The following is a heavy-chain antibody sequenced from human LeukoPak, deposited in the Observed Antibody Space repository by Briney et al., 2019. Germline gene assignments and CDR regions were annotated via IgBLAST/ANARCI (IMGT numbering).Heavy chain of an antibody. J-gene: IGHJ4*02. CDR2: IYISGST. V-gene: IGHV4-4*07. CDR3: ARDRGTWNDDGFDY. Sequence: PETLSLTCTVSGGSISSYYRSWIRQPAGKGLQWSRRIYISGSTNYNPSFKSRVTVSVYTSKNQFSLKLSSVTAADTAVYDCARDRGTWNDDGFDYWGQGTLVTVSS. D-gene: IGHD1-1*01. CDR1: GGSISSYY.